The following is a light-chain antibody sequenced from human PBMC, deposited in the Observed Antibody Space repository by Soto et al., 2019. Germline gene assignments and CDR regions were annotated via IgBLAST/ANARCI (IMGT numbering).Light chain of an antibody. Sequence: QSVLTQPPSVSGAPGQRVTISCTGSSSNIGAGYDVHWYQQLPGTAPKLLIYGNSNRPSGVPDRFSGSKSGTSASLAITGLQAEDEADYYCNSYAGSHTFVFGTGTKVTVL. J-gene: IGLJ1*01. CDR1: SSNIGAGYD. CDR2: GNS. CDR3: NSYAGSHTFV. V-gene: IGLV1-40*01.